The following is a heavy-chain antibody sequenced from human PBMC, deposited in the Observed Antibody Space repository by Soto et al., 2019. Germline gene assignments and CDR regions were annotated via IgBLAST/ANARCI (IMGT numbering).Heavy chain of an antibody. CDR1: GYTFTSYY. V-gene: IGHV1-46*01. J-gene: IGHJ6*02. D-gene: IGHD6-13*01. CDR2: NNPSGGST. Sequence: QVQLVQSGAEVKKPGASVKVSCKASGYTFTSYYMHWVRQAPGQGLEWMGINNPSGGSTSYAQKFQGRDTMTRDTSTNTVYMDLSSLRSEDTPVYYCAREHVAAGTFGMDVWGQGTTVTV. CDR3: AREHVAAGTFGMDV.